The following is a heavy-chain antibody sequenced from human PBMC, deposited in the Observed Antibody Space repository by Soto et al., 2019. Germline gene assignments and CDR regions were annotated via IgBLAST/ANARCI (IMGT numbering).Heavy chain of an antibody. CDR2: INHSGIT. V-gene: IGHV4-34*01. Sequence: QVQIQQWGAGLLKPAETLSLTCAVYGGSFRDYYWSWIRQPTGKGLEWIGEINHSGITNYSPSLKSRVTRSVDTSKNQFSLKLTSVTAADTALYYCARFPFDSNDWTNPRYFDIWGQGTLVTVSS. CDR1: GGSFRDYY. CDR3: ARFPFDSNDWTNPRYFDI. D-gene: IGHD3-22*01. J-gene: IGHJ4*02.